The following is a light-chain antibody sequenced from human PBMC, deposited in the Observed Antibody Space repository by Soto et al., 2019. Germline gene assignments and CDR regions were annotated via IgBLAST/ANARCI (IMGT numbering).Light chain of an antibody. J-gene: IGLJ3*02. V-gene: IGLV2-23*02. CDR2: EVN. Sequence: QSALTQPASVSGSPGQSITISCTGTSSDVGLYNLVSWYQHLPGKAPKLTIYEVNERPSGISDRFSGSKSGNTASLTISGLQDEDEADYYCCSYVGSSILMFGGGTKLTVL. CDR1: SSDVGLYNL. CDR3: CSYVGSSILM.